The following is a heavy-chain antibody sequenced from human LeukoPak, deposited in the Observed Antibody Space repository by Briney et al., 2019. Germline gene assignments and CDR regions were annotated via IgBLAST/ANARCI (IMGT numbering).Heavy chain of an antibody. CDR2: IYTSGST. V-gene: IGHV4-61*02. CDR3: ARAPERWYSYGSYTYYYMDV. Sequence: SETLSLTCAVPGGSISSGSYYWSWIRQPAGTGLEWIGRIYTSGSTNYNPSLESRVTISVDTSKNQISLKLSSVTAADTTVYYCARAPERWYSYGSYTYYYMDVWGKGTTVTVSS. CDR1: GGSISSGSYY. D-gene: IGHD5-18*01. J-gene: IGHJ6*03.